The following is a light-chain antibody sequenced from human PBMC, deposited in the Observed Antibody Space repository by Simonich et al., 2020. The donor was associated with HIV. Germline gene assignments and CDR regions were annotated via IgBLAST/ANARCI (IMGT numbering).Light chain of an antibody. CDR3: SSYAGSNNLV. J-gene: IGLJ3*02. V-gene: IGLV2-14*01. CDR2: DVS. CDR1: SSDVGGYKF. Sequence: QSALTQPASLSGSPGQSITISSTGTSSDVGGYKFVSWYPQHPGKAPKLMIYDVSKRPSGVSNRFSGSKSGNTASLTISGLQAEDEADYYCSSYAGSNNLVFGGGTKLTVL.